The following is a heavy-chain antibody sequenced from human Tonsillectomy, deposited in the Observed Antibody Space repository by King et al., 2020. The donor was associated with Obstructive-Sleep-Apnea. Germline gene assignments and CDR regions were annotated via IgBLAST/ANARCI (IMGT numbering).Heavy chain of an antibody. CDR3: ARGPSMRREIGSGWFDP. V-gene: IGHV4-30-4*01. D-gene: IGHD2/OR15-2a*01. Sequence: QLQESGPGLVKPSHTLSLTCTVSGGSISRGDYYWSCIRQPPGKGLEWIGYIYYSGITYYNPSLKSRVTISVDTSKNPFSLNLGSLTAADTAVYYCARGPSMRREIGSGWFDPWGQGTLVTVSS. CDR1: GGSISRGDYY. CDR2: IYYSGIT. J-gene: IGHJ5*02.